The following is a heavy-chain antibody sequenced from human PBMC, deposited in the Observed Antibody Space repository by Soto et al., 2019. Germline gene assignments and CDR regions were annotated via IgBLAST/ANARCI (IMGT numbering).Heavy chain of an antibody. J-gene: IGHJ4*02. D-gene: IGHD6-6*01. CDR3: ARGRDGDY. CDR1: GYGFTTYG. Sequence: QVHLVQSGAEVKKPGASVQVSCKGSGYGFTTYGITWVRQAPGQGLEWMAWISAHNGNTNYAQKLQGRVTVTRDTSTSTAYMELRSLRSDDTAVYYCARGRDGDYGGQGALVTVSS. V-gene: IGHV1-18*01. CDR2: ISAHNGNT.